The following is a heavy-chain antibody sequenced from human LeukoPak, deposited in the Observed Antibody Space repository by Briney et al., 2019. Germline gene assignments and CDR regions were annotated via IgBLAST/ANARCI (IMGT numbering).Heavy chain of an antibody. V-gene: IGHV3-30-3*01. CDR1: GFTFSSYA. CDR3: AKDRSSSWTLDY. CDR2: ISYDGSNK. J-gene: IGHJ4*02. Sequence: GGSLRLSCAASGFTFSSYAMHWVRQAPGKGLEWVAVISYDGSNKYYADSVKGRFTISRDNSKNTLYLQMNSPRAEDTAVYYCAKDRSSSWTLDYWGQGTLVTVSS. D-gene: IGHD6-13*01.